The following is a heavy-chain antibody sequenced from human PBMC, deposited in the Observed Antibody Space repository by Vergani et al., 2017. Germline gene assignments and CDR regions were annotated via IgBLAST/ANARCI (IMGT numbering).Heavy chain of an antibody. CDR3: AKDLGGCNSISCSYYMDV. J-gene: IGHJ6*03. V-gene: IGHV3-33*06. Sequence: VLLVESGGGLVQPGESLRLSCTASGFTFSDFWMTWVRQAPGKGLEWVAVIWYDGSNKYYADSVKGRFTISRDNSQNTVNLQMNSLRVDDTAVYYCAKDLGGCNSISCSYYMDVWGKGTTVTV. CDR2: IWYDGSNK. CDR1: GFTFSDFW. D-gene: IGHD2/OR15-2a*01.